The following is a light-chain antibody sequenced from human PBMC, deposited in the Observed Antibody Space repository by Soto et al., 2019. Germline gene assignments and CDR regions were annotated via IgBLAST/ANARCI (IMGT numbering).Light chain of an antibody. J-gene: IGKJ1*01. CDR2: KAS. V-gene: IGKV1-5*03. CDR3: HQYYSYAWT. Sequence: DIQMTQSPSTLSASVGDRVTITCRASQSISNLLAWYQQKPGKAPYLLIYKASSLESGVPSRFSGTASGTEFTLTISSLQPDDFASYYCHQYYSYAWTFGQGTKVEIK. CDR1: QSISNL.